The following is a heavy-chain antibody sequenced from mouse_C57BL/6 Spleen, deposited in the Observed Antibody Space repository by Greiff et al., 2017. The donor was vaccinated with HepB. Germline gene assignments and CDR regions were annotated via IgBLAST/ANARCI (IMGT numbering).Heavy chain of an antibody. J-gene: IGHJ2*01. D-gene: IGHD1-1*01. V-gene: IGHV5-9*01. CDR3: ASAITTVVDY. CDR2: ISGGGGNT. CDR1: GFTFSSYT. Sequence: EVKVVDSGGGLVKPGGSLKLSCAASGFTFSSYTMSWVRQTPEKRLEWVATISGGGGNTYYPDSVKGRFTISRDNAKNTLYLQMSSLRSEDTALYYCASAITTVVDYWGQGTTLTVSS.